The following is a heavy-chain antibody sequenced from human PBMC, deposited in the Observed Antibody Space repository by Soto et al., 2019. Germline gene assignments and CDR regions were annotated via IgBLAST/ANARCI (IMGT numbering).Heavy chain of an antibody. J-gene: IGHJ5*02. CDR2: IYYSGST. Sequence: SETLSLTCTVSGGSISSGDYYWSWIRQPPGKGLEWIGYIYYSGSTYYNPSLKSRVTISVGTSKNQFSLKLSSVTAADTAVYYCARERPRVGNWFDPWGQGTLVTVSS. D-gene: IGHD1-26*01. CDR1: GGSISSGDYY. V-gene: IGHV4-30-4*01. CDR3: ARERPRVGNWFDP.